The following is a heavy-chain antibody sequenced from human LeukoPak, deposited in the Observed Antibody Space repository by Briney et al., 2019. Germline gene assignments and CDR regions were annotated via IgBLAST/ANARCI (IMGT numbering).Heavy chain of an antibody. CDR2: IYYSGST. CDR1: GGSISSGDYY. D-gene: IGHD2-2*01. CDR3: AREFKEYCSSTSCYHRYFDY. Sequence: PSETLSLTCTVSGGSISSGDYYWSWIRQPPGKGLEWVGYIYYSGSTYYNPSLKSRVTISVDTSKNQFSLKLSSVTAADTAVYYCAREFKEYCSSTSCYHRYFDYWAREPWSPSPQ. J-gene: IGHJ4*02. V-gene: IGHV4-30-4*08.